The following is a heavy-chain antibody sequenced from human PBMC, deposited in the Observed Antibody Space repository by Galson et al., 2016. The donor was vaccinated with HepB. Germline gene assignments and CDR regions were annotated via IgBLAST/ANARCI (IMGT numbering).Heavy chain of an antibody. CDR2: ISSDRGNK. V-gene: IGHV3-30*03. D-gene: IGHD3-22*01. CDR1: GFTLSSYA. J-gene: IGHJ6*02. Sequence: SLRLSCAASGFTLSSYAMHWVRQAPGKGLEWVAVISSDRGNKYYADSVKGRFTISRDISENTLYLQVNSLRAEDTAVYYCARGHSSGYYLDVWGQGTTVTVSS. CDR3: ARGHSSGYYLDV.